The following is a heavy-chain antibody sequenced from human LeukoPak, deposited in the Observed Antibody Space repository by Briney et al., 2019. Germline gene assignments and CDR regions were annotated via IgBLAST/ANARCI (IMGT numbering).Heavy chain of an antibody. CDR2: IFHTGST. CDR3: ASEGQVVGRTMSDY. V-gene: IGHV4-38-2*02. J-gene: IGHJ4*02. Sequence: SETLSPTCTVSGDSISSGNYWGWVRQPPGKGLEWIGSIFHTGSTYYNLSLKSRVTISVDTSKNQFSLRLSSVTAADTAVYYCASEGQVVGRTMSDYWGQGTQVTVSS. D-gene: IGHD1-26*01. CDR1: GDSISSGNY.